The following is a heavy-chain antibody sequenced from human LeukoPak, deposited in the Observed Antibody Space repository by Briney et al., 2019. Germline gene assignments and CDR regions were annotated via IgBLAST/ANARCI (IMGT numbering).Heavy chain of an antibody. CDR3: ATSITTPGAFDI. D-gene: IGHD1-1*01. CDR1: SITFTKAW. CDR2: IVSETVGGRT. V-gene: IGHV3-15*07. Sequence: GGYLRLSSAASSITFTKAWMNWVRQAPGKGLEWVARIVSETVGGRTDYAASVKGRFTISRDDSKSTLFLQMSSLKIEDTAVYYCATSITTPGAFDIWGQGVLVTVSS. J-gene: IGHJ4*02.